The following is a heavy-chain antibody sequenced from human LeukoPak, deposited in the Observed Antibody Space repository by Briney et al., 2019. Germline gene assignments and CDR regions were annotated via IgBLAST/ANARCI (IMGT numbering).Heavy chain of an antibody. D-gene: IGHD1-26*01. CDR1: GDSISNYF. V-gene: IGHV4-59*08. CDR2: IFYTGST. CDR3: ARQSGSRARFNP. Sequence: PSETLSLTCTVSGDSISNYFWSWIRQPPGKGLESIGNIFYTGSTNYNPSLKSRVTISADTSKNQFSLKLSSVTAADTAVYYCARQSGSRARFNPWGQGTLVTVSS. J-gene: IGHJ5*02.